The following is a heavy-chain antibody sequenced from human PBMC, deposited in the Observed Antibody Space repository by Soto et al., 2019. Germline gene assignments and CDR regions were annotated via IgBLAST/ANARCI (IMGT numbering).Heavy chain of an antibody. V-gene: IGHV1-3*01. CDR1: SYG. D-gene: IGHD3-10*01. Sequence: SYGRHWVRQATGQRLEWMGWINPGDGNTKYSQDFQGRVTIRRDTSATTSYMEITILRSEDTAVYYCARGVGSGTYYNQYNWFDPWGQGTLVTVSS. CDR3: ARGVGSGTYYNQYNWFDP. CDR2: INPGDGNT. J-gene: IGHJ5*02.